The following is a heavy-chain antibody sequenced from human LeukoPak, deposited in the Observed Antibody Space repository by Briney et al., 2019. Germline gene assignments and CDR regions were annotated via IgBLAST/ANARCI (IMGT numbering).Heavy chain of an antibody. CDR1: GYTFTGYY. CDR3: ARDAYCSSTSCYIP. Sequence: GASVTVSCKASGYTFTGYYMHWVRQAPGQGLEWMGWINPNSGGTNYAQKFQGRVTMTRDTSISTAYMELSRLRSDDTAVYYCARDAYCSSTSCYIPWGQGTLVIVSS. D-gene: IGHD2-2*02. J-gene: IGHJ5*02. V-gene: IGHV1-2*02. CDR2: INPNSGGT.